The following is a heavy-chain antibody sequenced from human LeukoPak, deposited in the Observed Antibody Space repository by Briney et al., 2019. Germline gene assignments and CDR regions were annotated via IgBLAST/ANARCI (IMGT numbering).Heavy chain of an antibody. CDR3: ARDRGYFSY. J-gene: IGHJ4*02. D-gene: IGHD2-15*01. CDR2: ISSSSNTI. CDR1: GFTLSIYS. V-gene: IGHV3-48*02. Sequence: GGSLRLSCAASGFTLSIYSMNWVRQAPGKGPEWVSYISSSSNTIYYADSVKGRFTISRDNAKNSVYLQMSSLRDEDTAVYYCARDRGYFSYWGQGTLATVSS.